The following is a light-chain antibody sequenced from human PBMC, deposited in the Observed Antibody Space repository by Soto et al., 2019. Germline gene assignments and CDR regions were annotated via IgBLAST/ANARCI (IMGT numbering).Light chain of an antibody. J-gene: IGKJ5*01. CDR3: QHYGGPPIT. Sequence: EIVLTPSAGPLSLSPGERATLSCRASQSVSSRLAWYQQKSGQAPRLLISGASSRATGIPDRFSGSGSGTDFTLIISRLEPEDFALYYCQHYGGPPITFGQGTRLEIK. CDR1: QSVSSR. CDR2: GAS. V-gene: IGKV3-20*01.